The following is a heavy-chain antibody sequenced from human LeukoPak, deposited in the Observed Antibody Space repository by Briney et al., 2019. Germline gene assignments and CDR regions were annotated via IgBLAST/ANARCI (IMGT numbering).Heavy chain of an antibody. V-gene: IGHV3-23*01. J-gene: IGHJ5*02. D-gene: IGHD2-2*02. CDR3: AKIRVLGYCSSTSCYKGSRWFDP. CDR1: GFTFSSYA. CDR2: ISGSGGST. Sequence: GGSLRLSCAASGFTFSSYAMSWVRQAPGKGLEWVSAISGSGGSTYYADSVKGRFTISRDNSKNTLYLQMNSLRAEDTAVYYCAKIRVLGYCSSTSCYKGSRWFDPWGQGTLVTVSS.